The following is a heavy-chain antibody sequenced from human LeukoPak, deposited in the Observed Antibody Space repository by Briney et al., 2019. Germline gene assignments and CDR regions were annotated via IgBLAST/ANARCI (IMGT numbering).Heavy chain of an antibody. Sequence: SGTLSLTCAVYGGSFSGYYWGWIRQPPGKGLEWIGEINHSGSTNYNPSLKSRVTISVDTSKNQFSLKLSSVTAADTAVYYCATAPGYDFWSGYYNWGQGTLVTVSS. CDR1: GGSFSGYY. CDR2: INHSGST. D-gene: IGHD3-3*01. CDR3: ATAPGYDFWSGYYN. V-gene: IGHV4-34*01. J-gene: IGHJ4*02.